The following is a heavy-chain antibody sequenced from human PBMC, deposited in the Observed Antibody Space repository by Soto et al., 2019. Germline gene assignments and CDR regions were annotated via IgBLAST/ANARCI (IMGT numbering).Heavy chain of an antibody. Sequence: PGGSLRLSCSASGFIFSDYAMHWVRQAPGKGLEWVSYISSSSSTIYYADSVKGRFTISRDNAKNSLYLQMNSLRAEDTAVYYCARCRRTLTTVTTVDYWGQGTLDTVSS. J-gene: IGHJ4*02. CDR3: ARCRRTLTTVTTVDY. CDR1: GFIFSDYA. D-gene: IGHD4-4*01. V-gene: IGHV3-48*01. CDR2: ISSSSSTI.